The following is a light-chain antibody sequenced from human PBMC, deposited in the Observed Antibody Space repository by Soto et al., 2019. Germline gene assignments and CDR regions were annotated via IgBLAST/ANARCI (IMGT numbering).Light chain of an antibody. J-gene: IGKJ5*01. CDR2: DVS. Sequence: ERVRTQSPASLSVSLGGTVSMSCGAGQGVTTNFAWYQQKYGQPPRLLIYDVSTRATGVPARFSGRGSETDFTLTLSGLQSEDSAVYFCQQYNNWPFSFGQGTRLEIK. V-gene: IGKV3-15*01. CDR3: QQYNNWPFS. CDR1: QGVTTN.